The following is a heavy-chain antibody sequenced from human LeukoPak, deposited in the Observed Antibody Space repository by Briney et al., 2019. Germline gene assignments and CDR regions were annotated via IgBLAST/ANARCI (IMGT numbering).Heavy chain of an antibody. J-gene: IGHJ4*02. V-gene: IGHV1-18*01. CDR3: ARDSRWIQLSINFDF. CDR2: ISAYNGNT. Sequence: ASVKVSCKASGYTFTSYGISWVRQAPGQGLEWMGWISAYNGNTNYAQKLQGRVTMTTDTSTSTAYMELRSLRSDDTAVYYCARDSRWIQLSINFDFWGQGTLVTVSS. D-gene: IGHD5-18*01. CDR1: GYTFTSYG.